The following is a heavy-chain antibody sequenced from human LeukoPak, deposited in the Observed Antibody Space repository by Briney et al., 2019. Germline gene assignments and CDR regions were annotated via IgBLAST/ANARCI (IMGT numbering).Heavy chain of an antibody. V-gene: IGHV4-59*01. Sequence: SETLSLTCTVSGGSISSYYWSWIRQPPGKGLKWIGYIYYSGSTNYNPSLKSRVTISVDTSKNQFSLKLSSVTAADTAVYYCARAAGTYYYDSSGLNFDYWGQGTLVTVSS. D-gene: IGHD3-22*01. CDR3: ARAAGTYYYDSSGLNFDY. CDR1: GGSISSYY. J-gene: IGHJ4*02. CDR2: IYYSGST.